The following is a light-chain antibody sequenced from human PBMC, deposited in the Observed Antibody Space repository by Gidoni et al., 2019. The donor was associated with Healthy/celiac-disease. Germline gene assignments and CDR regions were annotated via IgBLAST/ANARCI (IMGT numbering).Light chain of an antibody. J-gene: IGKJ4*01. Sequence: EIVLTQSPATLSLSPGERATPSCRASQSVSSYLAWYQQKPGQAPRLLIYDASNRATGIPARFSGSGSGTDFTLTISSLEPEDFAVYYCQQRSNWPLVTFGGGTKVEIK. CDR2: DAS. V-gene: IGKV3-11*01. CDR1: QSVSSY. CDR3: QQRSNWPLVT.